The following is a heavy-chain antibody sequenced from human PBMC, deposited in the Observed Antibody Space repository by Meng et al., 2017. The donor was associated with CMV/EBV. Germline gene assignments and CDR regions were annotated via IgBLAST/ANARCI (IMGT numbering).Heavy chain of an antibody. CDR2: IYSGGST. CDR1: GFTVSSNY. V-gene: IGHV3-66*02. CDR3: ARARKYYYDTPGDFDY. D-gene: IGHD3-22*01. Sequence: GESLKISCAASGFTVSSNYMSWVRQAPGKGLERVSVIYSGGSTYYADSVKGRFTISRDNSKNTLYLQMNSLRAEDTAMYYCARARKYYYDTPGDFDYWGQGTLVTSPQ. J-gene: IGHJ4*02.